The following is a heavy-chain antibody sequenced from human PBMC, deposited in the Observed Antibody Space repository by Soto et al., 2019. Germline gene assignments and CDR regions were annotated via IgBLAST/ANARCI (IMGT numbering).Heavy chain of an antibody. Sequence: QVVLEQSGGEVKKPGASVKVSCKASGYTFSGYSITWVRQAPGQGLEWMGRISGYNGNTNYARTLRGRLTLTTDTSPSTAYMELRSLTSDDTAVYYCARDVFCGGAPACPDMDVWGQGTTVTVSS. CDR1: GYTFSGYS. V-gene: IGHV1-18*04. D-gene: IGHD2-21*01. CDR3: ARDVFCGGAPACPDMDV. J-gene: IGHJ6*02. CDR2: ISGYNGNT.